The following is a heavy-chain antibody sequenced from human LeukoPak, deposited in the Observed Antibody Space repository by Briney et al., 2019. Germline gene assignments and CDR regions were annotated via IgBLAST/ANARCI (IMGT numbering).Heavy chain of an antibody. Sequence: ASVNVSCKASGYTFTGYYMHGVRQAPGQGREWMGLINPNSGGTNYAQRFQGRVTMTRDTSISTAYMELSRLRSDDTAVYYCARGINSKPHTYYYYYYMDVWGKGTTVTVSS. CDR1: GYTFTGYY. J-gene: IGHJ6*03. D-gene: IGHD4-11*01. V-gene: IGHV1-2*02. CDR3: ARGINSKPHTYYYYYYMDV. CDR2: INPNSGGT.